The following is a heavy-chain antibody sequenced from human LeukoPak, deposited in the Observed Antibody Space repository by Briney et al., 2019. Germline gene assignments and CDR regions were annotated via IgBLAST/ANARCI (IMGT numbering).Heavy chain of an antibody. CDR2: IYYSGST. D-gene: IGHD2-2*01. CDR3: ARYCSSTSCYEGYYGMDV. J-gene: IGHJ6*02. Sequence: SETLSLTCTVSGGSISSSSYYWGWIRQPPGKGLEWIGYIYYSGSTNYNPSLKSRVTISVDTSKNQFSLKLSSVTAADTAVYYCARYCSSTSCYEGYYGMDVWGQGTTVTVSS. V-gene: IGHV4-61*05. CDR1: GGSISSSSYY.